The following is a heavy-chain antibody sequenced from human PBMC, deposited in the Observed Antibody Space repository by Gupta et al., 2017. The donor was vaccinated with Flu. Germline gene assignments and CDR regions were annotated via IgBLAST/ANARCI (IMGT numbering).Heavy chain of an antibody. J-gene: IGHJ6*02. V-gene: IGHV4-4*07. D-gene: IGHD2-8*02. CDR1: GGSISNYY. Sequence: QVQLQESGPGLVKPSGTLSLTCSVSGGSISNYYWCWIRQPAGEGLEWIGHIYSSGSTNYNPSLNGRVTMSVDTSKNQFSLNLDSVTAADTAVYYCARGGTGDGMDVWGQGITVTVSS. CDR3: ARGGTGDGMDV. CDR2: IYSSGST.